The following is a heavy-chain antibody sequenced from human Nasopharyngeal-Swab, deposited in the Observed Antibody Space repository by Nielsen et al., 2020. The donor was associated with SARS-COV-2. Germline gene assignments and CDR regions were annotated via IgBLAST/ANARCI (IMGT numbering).Heavy chain of an antibody. Sequence: WITQSPSRGLEWLGRTYYRSKWHDDYAVSVKSRIIINPDTSKNQFSLQLNSVTPEDTAVYYCARHKRLDSSGYFLTPFDYWGQGTLVTVSS. CDR3: ARHKRLDSSGYFLTPFDY. V-gene: IGHV6-1*01. CDR2: TYYRSKWHD. J-gene: IGHJ4*02. D-gene: IGHD3-22*01.